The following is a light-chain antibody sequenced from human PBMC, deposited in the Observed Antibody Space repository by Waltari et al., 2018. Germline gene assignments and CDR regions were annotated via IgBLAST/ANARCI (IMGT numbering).Light chain of an antibody. CDR2: DAS. CDR3: QQYSNPPPEFT. Sequence: IVLTQSPATLSLSPGERATLSCRASQGISSFLAWYQQKPGQAPRLLVYDASNRATGIPARFSGSGSGADFTLTISSLHAEDVAVYYCQQYSNPPPEFTFGPGTRVEIK. CDR1: QGISSF. J-gene: IGKJ3*01. V-gene: IGKV3-11*01.